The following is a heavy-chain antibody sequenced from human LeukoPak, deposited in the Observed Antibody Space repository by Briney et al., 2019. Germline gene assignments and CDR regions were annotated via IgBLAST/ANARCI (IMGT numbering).Heavy chain of an antibody. Sequence: PSETLSLTCTVSGGSISSYYWSWIRQPPGKGLEWIGYIYYSGSTNYNPSLKSRVTISVDTSKNQFSLKLSSVPAADTAVYYCARGPLGFGAFPFDYWGQGTLVTVSS. V-gene: IGHV4-59*01. CDR1: GGSISSYY. D-gene: IGHD3-10*01. J-gene: IGHJ4*02. CDR3: ARGPLGFGAFPFDY. CDR2: IYYSGST.